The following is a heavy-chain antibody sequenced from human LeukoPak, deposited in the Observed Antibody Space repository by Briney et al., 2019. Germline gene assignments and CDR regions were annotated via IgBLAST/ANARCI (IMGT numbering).Heavy chain of an antibody. J-gene: IGHJ6*03. CDR3: ARVAAEVVGVPGAIGFGWLRRDYYYMDV. CDR2: MNPNSGNT. Sequence: ASVKVSCKASGYTFTSYDINWLRQATGQGLEWMGWMNPNSGNTGYAQKFQGRVTMTRNTSISTAYMELSSLRSEDTAVYYCARVAAEVVGVPGAIGFGWLRRDYYYMDVWGKGTTVTVSS. D-gene: IGHD2-2*02. V-gene: IGHV1-8*01. CDR1: GYTFTSYD.